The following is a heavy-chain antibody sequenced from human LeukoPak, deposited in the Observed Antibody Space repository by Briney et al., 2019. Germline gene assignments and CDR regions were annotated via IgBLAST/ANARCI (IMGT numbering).Heavy chain of an antibody. Sequence: SETLSLTCAVYGGSFSGYYWSWIRQPPGKGLEWIGEINHRGSTNYNPSLKSRVTISVDTSKNQFSLKLSSVTAADTAVYYCARGAARFWSGYYLYYNWFDPWGQGTLVTVSS. CDR3: ARGAARFWSGYYLYYNWFDP. V-gene: IGHV4-34*01. CDR2: INHRGST. D-gene: IGHD3-3*01. J-gene: IGHJ5*02. CDR1: GGSFSGYY.